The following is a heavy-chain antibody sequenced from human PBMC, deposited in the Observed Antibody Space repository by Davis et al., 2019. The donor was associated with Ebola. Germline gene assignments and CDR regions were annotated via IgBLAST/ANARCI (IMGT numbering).Heavy chain of an antibody. CDR3: VRDPALVVTGGGWFFGL. J-gene: IGHJ2*01. CDR1: GFTFGSYT. V-gene: IGHV3-21*01. Sequence: GGSLRLSCVASGFTFGSYTMNWVRQAPGKGLEWVSSISSSSSYIYYADSVKGRFTVSRDNAKKSLYLQMNSLRAEDTAVYYCVRDPALVVTGGGWFFGLWGRGTLVTVSS. D-gene: IGHD2-21*02. CDR2: ISSSSSYI.